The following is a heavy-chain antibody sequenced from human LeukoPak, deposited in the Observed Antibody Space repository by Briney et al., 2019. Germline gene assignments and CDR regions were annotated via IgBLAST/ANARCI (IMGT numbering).Heavy chain of an antibody. J-gene: IGHJ3*02. CDR3: ARDENVLRFLEWLRESDAFDI. D-gene: IGHD3-3*01. CDR2: INPNSGGT. CDR1: GYTFTGYY. V-gene: IGHV1-2*04. Sequence: GASVKVSCKASGYTFTGYYMHWVRQAPGQGLEWMGWINPNSGGTNYAQKFQGWVTMTTDTSTSTAYMELRSLRSDDTAVYYCARDENVLRFLEWLRESDAFDIWGQGTMVTVSS.